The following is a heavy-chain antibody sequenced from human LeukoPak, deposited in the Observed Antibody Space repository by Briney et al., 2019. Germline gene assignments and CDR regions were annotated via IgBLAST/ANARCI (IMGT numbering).Heavy chain of an antibody. D-gene: IGHD4-17*01. J-gene: IGHJ4*02. CDR1: GFTFDDYG. CDR2: INWNGGST. V-gene: IGHV3-20*04. Sequence: PGGSLRLSCAASGFTFDDYGMSWVRQAPGKALEWVSGINWNGGSTGYADSVKGRFTISRDNAKNSLYLQMNSLRAEDTALYYCARLGDTTVTTEIDYWGQGTLVTVSS. CDR3: ARLGDTTVTTEIDY.